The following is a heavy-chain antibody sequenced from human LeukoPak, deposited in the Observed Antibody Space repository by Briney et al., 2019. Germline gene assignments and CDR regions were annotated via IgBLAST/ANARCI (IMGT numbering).Heavy chain of an antibody. Sequence: GGSLRLSCAASGFTFSSYSMNWVRQAPGKGLEWVSSISSSSSYIYYADSVKGRLTISRDNAKNSLYLQMNSLRAEDTAVYYCARAKLGQANAFDIWGQGTMVTVSS. J-gene: IGHJ3*02. D-gene: IGHD7-27*01. V-gene: IGHV3-21*01. CDR3: ARAKLGQANAFDI. CDR1: GFTFSSYS. CDR2: ISSSSSYI.